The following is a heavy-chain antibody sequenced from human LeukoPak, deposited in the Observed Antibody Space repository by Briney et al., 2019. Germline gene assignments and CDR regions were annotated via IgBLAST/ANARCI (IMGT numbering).Heavy chain of an antibody. J-gene: IGHJ6*02. CDR2: INPSGGST. CDR1: GYTFTSYY. V-gene: IGHV1-46*01. D-gene: IGHD2-15*01. CDR3: ARRLGYCSGGSCYGQNYYYYYGMDV. Sequence: ASVKVSCKASGYTFTSYYMHWVRQAPGQGLEWMGIINPSGGSTSYAQKFQGRVTMTRDTSTSTVYMELSSLRSEDTAVYYCARRLGYCSGGSCYGQNYYYYYGMDVWGQGTTVTVSS.